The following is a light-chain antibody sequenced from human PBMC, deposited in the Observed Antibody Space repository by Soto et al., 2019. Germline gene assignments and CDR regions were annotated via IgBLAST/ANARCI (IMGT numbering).Light chain of an antibody. CDR1: QRISGSY. CDR2: GGS. V-gene: IGKV3-20*01. Sequence: EIVLTQSPGTLSLSHGERATFSCRASQRISGSYLAWYKLKPGQTPTLVIYGGSNRATGIPDRFSGSGSGTDFTLTISRLEPEGFALYFCQQSGSAPWTFGQGTRVEIK. J-gene: IGKJ1*01. CDR3: QQSGSAPWT.